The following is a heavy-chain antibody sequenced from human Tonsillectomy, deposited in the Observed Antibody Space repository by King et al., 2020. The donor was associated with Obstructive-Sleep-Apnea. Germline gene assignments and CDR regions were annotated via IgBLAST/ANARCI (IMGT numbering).Heavy chain of an antibody. CDR2: ISWDGGST. CDR1: GFTFDDYT. V-gene: IGHV3-43*01. Sequence: ELQLVQSGGVVVQPGGSLRLSCAASGFTFDDYTMHWVRQAPGKGLEWVSLISWDGGSTYYADSVKGRFIISRDNSKNSLYLQMNSLRTEDTALYYCAKDIGGSGWYFHHWGQGTLVTVSS. D-gene: IGHD6-19*01. J-gene: IGHJ1*01. CDR3: AKDIGGSGWYFHH.